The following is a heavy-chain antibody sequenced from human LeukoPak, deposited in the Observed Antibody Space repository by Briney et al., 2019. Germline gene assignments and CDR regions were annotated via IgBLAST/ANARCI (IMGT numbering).Heavy chain of an antibody. CDR3: ARVNVAAAGIQYYYGMDV. D-gene: IGHD6-13*01. CDR1: GLTFSRYG. Sequence: GGSLRLSCRDSGLTFSRYGMNWVRQAPGKGLEWISHITSSTIDTYYADSVTGRFIISRDNAESSLYLQMNSLRVEDTAVYYCARVNVAAAGIQYYYGMDVWGQGTTVTVSS. CDR2: ITSSTIDT. J-gene: IGHJ6*02. V-gene: IGHV3-21*01.